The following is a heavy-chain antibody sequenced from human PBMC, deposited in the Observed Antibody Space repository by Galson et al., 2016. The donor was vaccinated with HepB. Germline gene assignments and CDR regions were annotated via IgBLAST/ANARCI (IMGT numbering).Heavy chain of an antibody. V-gene: IGHV3-7*03. CDR2: IKRDGSQK. CDR3: ARDTHDYRRSNNYWGAFDI. D-gene: IGHD5-12*01. Sequence: SLRLSCAASGFTLSDYWMAWVRQAPGKGLEWVADIKRDGSQKQYVESVKGRFTISRENAEASVYLQMNSLRAEDTAIYYCARDTHDYRRSNNYWGAFDIWGQGTMVTVSS. CDR1: GFTLSDYW. J-gene: IGHJ3*02.